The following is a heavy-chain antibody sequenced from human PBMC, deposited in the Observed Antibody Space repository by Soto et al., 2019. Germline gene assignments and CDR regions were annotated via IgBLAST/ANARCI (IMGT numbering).Heavy chain of an antibody. CDR1: GFTFSSYA. J-gene: IGHJ6*02. V-gene: IGHV3-30-3*01. CDR2: ISYDGSNK. Sequence: LRLSCAASGFTFSSYAMHWVRQAPGKGLEWVAVISYDGSNKYYADPVKGRFTISRDNSKNTLYLQMNSLRAEDTAVYYCARVGKPYYYYYGMDVWGQGTTVTVSS. CDR3: ARVGKPYYYYYGMDV.